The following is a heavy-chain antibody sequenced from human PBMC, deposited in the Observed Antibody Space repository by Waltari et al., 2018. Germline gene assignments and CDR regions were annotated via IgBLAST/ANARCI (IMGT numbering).Heavy chain of an antibody. CDR3: ARGKNFAGATPFDY. D-gene: IGHD1-26*01. J-gene: IGHJ4*02. Sequence: QVQLVQSGAEVKKPGAPVKVSCKASGYTFTGYYMQWVRQTPGQGLEWMGRINPNSGGTNYAQKFQGRVTMTRDTSISTAYMELSRLRSDDTAVYYCARGKNFAGATPFDYWGQGTLVTVSS. V-gene: IGHV1-2*06. CDR1: GYTFTGYY. CDR2: INPNSGGT.